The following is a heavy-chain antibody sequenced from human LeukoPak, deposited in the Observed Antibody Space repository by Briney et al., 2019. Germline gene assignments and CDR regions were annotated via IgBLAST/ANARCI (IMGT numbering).Heavy chain of an antibody. V-gene: IGHV3-48*03. CDR2: ISSSGSTI. D-gene: IGHD5-18*01. CDR3: AREDLTGYSSYFDS. Sequence: PGGSLRLSCAAYGFAFSSYEMNWVRQAPGKGLEWVSYISSSGSTIYYADSVKGRFTISRDNAKNSLYLQINSLGAEDTAVYYCAREDLTGYSSYFDSWGQGTLVTVSS. CDR1: GFAFSSYE. J-gene: IGHJ4*02.